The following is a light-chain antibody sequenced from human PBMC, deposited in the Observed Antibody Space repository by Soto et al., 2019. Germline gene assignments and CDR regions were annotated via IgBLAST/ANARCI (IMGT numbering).Light chain of an antibody. J-gene: IGKJ1*01. Sequence: AIRMTQSPSSLSASTGDRVTITCRASQGISSYLAWYQQKPGKAPKLLIYAASTLQSGVPSRFSGSGSGTDFTLTISSLQPEDFATYYCLLDFSYFWAFGQGTKVDI. CDR2: AAS. CDR1: QGISSY. CDR3: LLDFSYFWA. V-gene: IGKV1-8*01.